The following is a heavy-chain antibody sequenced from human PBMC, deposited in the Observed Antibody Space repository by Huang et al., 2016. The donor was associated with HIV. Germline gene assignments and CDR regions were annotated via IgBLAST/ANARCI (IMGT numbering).Heavy chain of an antibody. D-gene: IGHD5-12*01. Sequence: EMQLLESGGGLVQPGGSLRLSCAASAFTFRSYAMTGVRQAPGKGLEGVSATSGSGGNTYYADAVKGRFTISRDNSKNTLYLQMNSLRAEDTAVYYCAKVASGYDFSARGSDWFDPWGQGTLVSVSS. V-gene: IGHV3-23*01. CDR1: AFTFRSYA. CDR3: AKVASGYDFSARGSDWFDP. J-gene: IGHJ5*02. CDR2: TSGSGGNT.